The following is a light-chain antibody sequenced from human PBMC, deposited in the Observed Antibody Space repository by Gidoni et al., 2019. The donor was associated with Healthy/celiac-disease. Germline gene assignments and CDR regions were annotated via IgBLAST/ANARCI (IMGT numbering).Light chain of an antibody. CDR2: AAS. J-gene: IGKJ3*01. V-gene: IGKV1-39*01. CDR1: QSISSY. CDR3: QQSYSTTIT. Sequence: DIQITQSPSSLSASVGDRVTITCRASQSISSYLNWYQQKPGKAPKLRIYAASSLQSGVPSRFSGSGSGTDFTLTISSLQPEDFATYYCQQSYSTTITFGPXTKVDIK.